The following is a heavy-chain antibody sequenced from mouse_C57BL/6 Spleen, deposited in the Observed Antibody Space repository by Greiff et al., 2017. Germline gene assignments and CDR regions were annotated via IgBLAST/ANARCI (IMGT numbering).Heavy chain of an antibody. V-gene: IGHV1-26*01. CDR3: ARLDYGYWYFDV. CDR2: INPNNGGT. CDR1: GYTFTDYY. Sequence: VQLQQSGPELVKPGASVKISCKASGYTFTDYYMNWVKQSHGKSLEWIGDINPNNGGTSYNQKFKGKATLTVDTSSSTAYMELRSLTSEDSAVYYCARLDYGYWYFDVWGTGTTVTVAS. J-gene: IGHJ1*03. D-gene: IGHD1-1*02.